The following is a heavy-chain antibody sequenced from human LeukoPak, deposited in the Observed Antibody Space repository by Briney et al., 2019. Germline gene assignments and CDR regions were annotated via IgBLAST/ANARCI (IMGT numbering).Heavy chain of an antibody. V-gene: IGHV3-21*01. Sequence: GGSLRLSCAASGFTFSSYTMNWVRQAPGKGLEWVASISNSGSNKYYADSVKGRFTISRDNSKNSLYLQMNSLRAEDTAVYYCLRESALPVPAAPYYFDYWGQGNLVTVSP. CDR3: LRESALPVPAAPYYFDY. CDR1: GFTFSSYT. CDR2: ISNSGSNK. D-gene: IGHD2-2*01. J-gene: IGHJ4*02.